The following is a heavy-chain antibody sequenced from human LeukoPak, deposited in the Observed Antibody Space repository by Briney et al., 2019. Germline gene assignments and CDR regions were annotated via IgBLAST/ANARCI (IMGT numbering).Heavy chain of an antibody. CDR1: GFTFSSYA. D-gene: IGHD3-16*01. CDR3: AKDGHTQHRYYDYVWGSQPNGDFDY. J-gene: IGHJ4*02. Sequence: GGSLRLSCAASGFTFSSYAMSWVRQAPGKGLEWVSAISGSGGSTYYADSVKGRFTISRDNSKNTLYLQMNSLRAEDTAVYYCAKDGHTQHRYYDYVWGSQPNGDFDYWGQGTLVTVSS. CDR2: ISGSGGST. V-gene: IGHV3-23*01.